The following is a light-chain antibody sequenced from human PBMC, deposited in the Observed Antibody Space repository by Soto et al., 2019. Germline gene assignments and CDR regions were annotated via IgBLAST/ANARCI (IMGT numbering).Light chain of an antibody. CDR3: QSYDSSLGGSV. V-gene: IGLV1-40*01. Sequence: QSVLTQPPSVSGAPGQRITIPCTGSSSNLGAGYGVHWYRQFPGTTPRLLIFDNNNRPSGFPDRFSGSKSGTSASLAITGLQAEDEADYYCQSYDSSLGGSVFGGGTKLTVL. CDR1: SSNLGAGYG. CDR2: DNN. J-gene: IGLJ3*02.